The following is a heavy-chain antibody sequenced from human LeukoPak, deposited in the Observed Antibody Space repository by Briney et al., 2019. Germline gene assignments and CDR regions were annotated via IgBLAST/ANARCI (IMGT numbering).Heavy chain of an antibody. Sequence: SGGSLRLSRAASGFTFSSYAMSWVRQAPGKGLEWVSAISGSGGSTYYADSVKGRFTISRDNSKNTLYLQMNSLRAEDTAVYYCAKALGFMVRGVITYYFDYWGQGTLVTVSS. CDR1: GFTFSSYA. D-gene: IGHD3-10*01. CDR2: ISGSGGST. J-gene: IGHJ4*02. V-gene: IGHV3-23*01. CDR3: AKALGFMVRGVITYYFDY.